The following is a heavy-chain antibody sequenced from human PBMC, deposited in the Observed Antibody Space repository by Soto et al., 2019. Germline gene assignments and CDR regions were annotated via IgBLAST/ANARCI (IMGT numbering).Heavy chain of an antibody. V-gene: IGHV3-15*07. CDR2: IKSKTDGGTP. Sequence: GGSLRLSCAASGCPFSNAWINWVRPAPGKGLEWVGRIKSKTDGGTPDYAAPVKGRFAISRDDSKNMVYLQMNSLKTEDTGIYYCTTDSYSSIIVVRFDYWGHGTLVTVSS. J-gene: IGHJ4*01. CDR1: GCPFSNAW. D-gene: IGHD3-22*01. CDR3: TTDSYSSIIVVRFDY.